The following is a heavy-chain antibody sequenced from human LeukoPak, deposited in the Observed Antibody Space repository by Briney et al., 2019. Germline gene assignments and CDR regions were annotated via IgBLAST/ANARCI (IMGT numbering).Heavy chain of an antibody. D-gene: IGHD5-18*01. Sequence: GESLKISFKDSGYSFTSYWIGLVRQMPGKGLEWMGIIYPGDSDTRYSPSFQGQVTISADKSLNTAYLQWSSLKASDTAIYYCARRGEAMDPFDYWGQGTLVTVSS. CDR2: IYPGDSDT. CDR1: GYSFTSYW. V-gene: IGHV5-51*01. CDR3: ARRGEAMDPFDY. J-gene: IGHJ4*02.